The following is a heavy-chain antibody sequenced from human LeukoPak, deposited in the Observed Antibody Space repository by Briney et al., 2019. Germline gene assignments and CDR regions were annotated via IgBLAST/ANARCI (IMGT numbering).Heavy chain of an antibody. CDR3: ARDLNSSGSY. D-gene: IGHD6-25*01. CDR1: GFAVSSSY. Sequence: TGESLRLSCAASGFAVSSSYMSWVRQAPGKGLEWVSVIHSGGNTYYADSVKGRFTISRDNSKNTLYLQMNSLRADDTAVYYCARDLNSSGSYCGQGVLVTVSS. CDR2: IHSGGNT. J-gene: IGHJ4*02. V-gene: IGHV3-53*01.